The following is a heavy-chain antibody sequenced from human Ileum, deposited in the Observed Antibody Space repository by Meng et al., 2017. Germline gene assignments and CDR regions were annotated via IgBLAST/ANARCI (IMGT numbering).Heavy chain of an antibody. Sequence: GESLKISCAASGFTFSNYWMSWVRQAPGKGLEWVANIKQDGSEKYYVDSVKGRFTISRDNAKNSLYLQMNSLRAEDTAVYYCARTAVGATDFDYWGQGTLVTVSS. V-gene: IGHV3-7*01. CDR1: GFTFSNYW. J-gene: IGHJ4*02. CDR3: ARTAVGATDFDY. D-gene: IGHD1-26*01. CDR2: IKQDGSEK.